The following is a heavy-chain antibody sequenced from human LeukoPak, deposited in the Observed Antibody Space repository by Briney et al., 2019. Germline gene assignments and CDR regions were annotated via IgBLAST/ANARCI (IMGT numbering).Heavy chain of an antibody. Sequence: GGSLRLSCAASGFTFSSYAMHWVRQAPGKGLEWVAVISYDGSNKYYADSVKGRFTISRDNSKNTLYLQMNSLRAEDTAVYYCAREGKQDAFDIWGQGTMVTVSS. D-gene: IGHD3-10*01. CDR2: ISYDGSNK. CDR1: GFTFSSYA. J-gene: IGHJ3*02. CDR3: AREGKQDAFDI. V-gene: IGHV3-30-3*01.